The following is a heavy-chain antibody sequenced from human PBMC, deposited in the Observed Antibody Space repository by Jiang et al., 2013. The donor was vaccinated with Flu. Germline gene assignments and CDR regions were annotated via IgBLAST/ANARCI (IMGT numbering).Heavy chain of an antibody. J-gene: IGHJ4*02. CDR2: ISGYNGDT. CDR3: ARDGGRMVGGAIVIIDY. V-gene: IGHV1-18*01. D-gene: IGHD3-16*02. CDR1: GYTFTTYG. Sequence: EVKKPGASVKVSCKASGYTFTTYGFSWVRQAPGQGLEWMGWISGYNGDTNYAQKFQGRVTMTTDTSTSTAYMELRSLSSDDTAVYYCARDGGRMVGGAIVIIDYWGQGTQVTVSS.